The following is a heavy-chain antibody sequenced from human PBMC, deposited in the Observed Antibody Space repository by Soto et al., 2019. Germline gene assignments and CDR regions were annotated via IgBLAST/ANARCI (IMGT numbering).Heavy chain of an antibody. V-gene: IGHV1-3*04. CDR3: ARVVPLYDRTSPLDY. Sequence: ASVKVSCKASGYTFSTYGIHWVRQAPGQRLEWIRWFNTGNGDTKYSQKFQGRVTLTGDTSASTASMELSGLRSADTAVYYCARVVPLYDRTSPLDYWGQGTLVTVSS. D-gene: IGHD3-22*01. CDR2: FNTGNGDT. J-gene: IGHJ4*02. CDR1: GYTFSTYG.